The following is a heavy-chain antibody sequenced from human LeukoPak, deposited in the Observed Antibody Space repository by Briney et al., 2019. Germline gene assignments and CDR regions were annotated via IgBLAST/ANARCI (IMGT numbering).Heavy chain of an antibody. V-gene: IGHV6-1*01. Sequence: SQTLSLTCAISGDSVSRNSATWNWIRQSPSRGLEWLGRTYYRSKWYNDYAVSVKSRIAINPDTSKNQFSLLLNSVTSEDTAVYYCAKIQKVVGGGFDYWGQGTLVTVSS. J-gene: IGHJ4*02. CDR3: AKIQKVVGGGFDY. D-gene: IGHD3-22*01. CDR1: GDSVSRNSAT. CDR2: TYYRSKWYN.